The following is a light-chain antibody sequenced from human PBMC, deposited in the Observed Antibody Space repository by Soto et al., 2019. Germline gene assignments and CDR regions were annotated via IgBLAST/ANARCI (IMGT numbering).Light chain of an antibody. V-gene: IGKV3-11*01. CDR1: QSVSSY. J-gene: IGKJ4*01. CDR3: QQRVHWLT. CDR2: AVS. Sequence: EVVLTQSPASPSLSPGERPTLSCRASQSVSSYLACYQQKAGQAPRLLIYAVSNRAPGIPARFTGSGSGTDFTLTISSLEPEDSAVYYCQQRVHWLTFGGGTKVDIK.